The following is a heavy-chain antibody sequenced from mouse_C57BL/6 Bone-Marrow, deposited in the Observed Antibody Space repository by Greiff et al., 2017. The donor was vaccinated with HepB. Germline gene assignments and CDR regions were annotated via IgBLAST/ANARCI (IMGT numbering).Heavy chain of an antibody. CDR3: ARRRDEYYAMDY. V-gene: IGHV5-17*01. CDR2: ISSGSSTI. Sequence: DVMLVESGGGLVKPGGSLKLSCAASGFTFSDYGMHWVRQAPEKGLEWVAYISSGSSTIYYADTVKGRFTISRDNAKNTLFLQMTSLRSEDTAMYYCARRRDEYYAMDYWGQGTSVTVSS. CDR1: GFTFSDYG. J-gene: IGHJ4*01.